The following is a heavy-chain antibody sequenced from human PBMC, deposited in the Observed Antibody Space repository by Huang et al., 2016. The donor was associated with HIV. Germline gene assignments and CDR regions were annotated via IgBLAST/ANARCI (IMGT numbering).Heavy chain of an antibody. J-gene: IGHJ4*02. CDR2: MNPNTGNT. CDR3: ARSAYGDLDY. V-gene: IGHV1-8*02. Sequence: QVHLVQSGAEVKKTGASVKVSCKASGYTFTNYDINWVRQAPGRGLEWMGWMNPNTGNTGFAQSFQGRVTMTRKTSITTAYMELTSLTSEDTAVYYCARSAYGDLDYWGLGTLVIVSS. D-gene: IGHD4-17*01. CDR1: GYTFTNYD.